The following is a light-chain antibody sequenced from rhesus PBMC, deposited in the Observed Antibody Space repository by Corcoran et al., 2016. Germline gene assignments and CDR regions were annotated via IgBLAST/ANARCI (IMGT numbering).Light chain of an antibody. CDR1: QGISSW. Sequence: DIQMTQSPSSLSASVGDRVTITCRASQGISSWLAWFQQKPGKAPNLLIYKASSLQSGVPSRSSGSGSGTDFTLTISSLQPEDFSTYYCQQYNSAPYSFGQGTKVEIK. J-gene: IGKJ2*01. CDR2: KAS. CDR3: QQYNSAPYS. V-gene: IGKV1-21*01.